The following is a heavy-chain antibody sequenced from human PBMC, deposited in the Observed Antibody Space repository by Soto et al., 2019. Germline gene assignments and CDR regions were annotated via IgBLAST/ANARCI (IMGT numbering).Heavy chain of an antibody. V-gene: IGHV3-23*01. J-gene: IGHJ6*03. D-gene: IGHD4-17*01. Sequence: GGSLRLSCAASGFTFSSYAMSWVRQAPGKGLEWVSAISGSGGSTYYADSVKGRFTISRDNSKNTLYLQMNSLRAEDTAVYYCAKDSEFEDPVYDYGDYEAQYYYYMDVWGKGTTVTVSS. CDR1: GFTFSSYA. CDR2: ISGSGGST. CDR3: AKDSEFEDPVYDYGDYEAQYYYYMDV.